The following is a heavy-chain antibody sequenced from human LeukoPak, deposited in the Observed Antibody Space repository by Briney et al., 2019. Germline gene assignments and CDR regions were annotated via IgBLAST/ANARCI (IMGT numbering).Heavy chain of an antibody. V-gene: IGHV3-33*01. CDR2: IWYDGSNK. CDR3: AREKYSYGSNDFDY. J-gene: IGHJ4*02. CDR1: GFTFSSYG. D-gene: IGHD5-18*01. Sequence: PGRSLRLSCAASGFTFSSYGMHWVRQAPGKGLEWVAGIWYDGSNKYYADSVKGRFTISRDNYKNTLYLQMTSLSAEDTAVYYCAREKYSYGSNDFDYWGQGTLVTVSS.